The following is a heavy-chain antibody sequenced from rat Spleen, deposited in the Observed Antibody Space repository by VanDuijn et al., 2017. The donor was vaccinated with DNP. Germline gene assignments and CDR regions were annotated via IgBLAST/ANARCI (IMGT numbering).Heavy chain of an antibody. D-gene: IGHD1-9*01. CDR1: GFTFSNYD. J-gene: IGHJ2*01. V-gene: IGHV5-25*01. Sequence: EVQLVESGGGLVQPGRSLKLSCAASGFTFSNYDMAWVRQAPTKGLEWVASISPSGGSTYYRDSVKGRFTVSRDNAKSTLYLQMDSLRSEDTATYYWARHTMGITDYWGQGVMVTVSS. CDR2: ISPSGGST. CDR3: ARHTMGITDY.